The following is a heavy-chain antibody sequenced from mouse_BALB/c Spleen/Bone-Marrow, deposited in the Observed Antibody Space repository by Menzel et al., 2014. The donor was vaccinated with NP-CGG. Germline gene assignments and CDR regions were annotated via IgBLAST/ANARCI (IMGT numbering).Heavy chain of an antibody. CDR3: ATDYYGWFAY. V-gene: IGHV3-1*02. Sequence: EVKLVESGPDPVKPSQSLLLTCTVTGYSITSGYSWHWIRQFPGNKLEWLGYIHYSGSTNYNPSLKSRISITRDTSKNQFFLQLNSVPTEDTATYYCATDYYGWFAYWGQGTLVTVSA. CDR2: IHYSGST. D-gene: IGHD1-1*01. J-gene: IGHJ3*01. CDR1: GYSITSGYS.